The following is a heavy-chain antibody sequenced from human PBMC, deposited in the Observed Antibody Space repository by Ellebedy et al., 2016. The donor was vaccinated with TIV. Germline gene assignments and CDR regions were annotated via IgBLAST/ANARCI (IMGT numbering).Heavy chain of an antibody. J-gene: IGHJ4*02. D-gene: IGHD1-26*01. CDR1: GGSISSSSYY. V-gene: IGHV4-39*01. CDR3: ARELRLEDFDY. CDR2: IYYSGST. Sequence: MPSETLSLTCTVSGGSISSSSYYWGWIRQPPGKGLEWIGSIYYSGSTYYNPSLKSRVTISVDTSKNQFSLKLSSVTAADTAVYYCARELRLEDFDYWGQGTLVTVSS.